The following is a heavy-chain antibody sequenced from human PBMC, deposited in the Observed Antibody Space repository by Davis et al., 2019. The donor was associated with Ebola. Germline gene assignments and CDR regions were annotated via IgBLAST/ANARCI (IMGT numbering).Heavy chain of an antibody. Sequence: GESLKISCAASGFTFSSYAMSWVRQAPGKGLEWVSAISGSGGSTYYADSVKGRFTISRDNSKNTLYLQMNSLRAEDTALYYCTKRAGGSGSPIDSWGQGTLVSVSS. V-gene: IGHV3-23*01. CDR2: ISGSGGST. CDR1: GFTFSSYA. CDR3: TKRAGGSGSPIDS. J-gene: IGHJ4*02. D-gene: IGHD3-10*01.